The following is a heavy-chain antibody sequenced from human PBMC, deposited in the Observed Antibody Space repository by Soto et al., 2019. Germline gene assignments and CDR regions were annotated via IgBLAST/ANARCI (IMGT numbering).Heavy chain of an antibody. V-gene: IGHV1-8*01. CDR1: GYTFTSYD. CDR3: ARLVVAATPRYYYYYMDV. J-gene: IGHJ6*03. D-gene: IGHD2-15*01. Sequence: QVQLVQSGAEVKKPGASVKVSCKASGYTFTSYDINWVRQATGQGLEWMGWMNPNSGNKGYAQKFQGRVTMTRNTSISTAYMELSSLRSEDTAVYYCARLVVAATPRYYYYYMDVWGKGTTVTVSS. CDR2: MNPNSGNK.